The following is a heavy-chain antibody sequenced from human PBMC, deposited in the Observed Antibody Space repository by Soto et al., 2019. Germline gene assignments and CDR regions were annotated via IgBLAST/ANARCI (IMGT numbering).Heavy chain of an antibody. V-gene: IGHV6-1*01. Sequence: QVQLQESGPGLVKPSQTLSVTCSISGDSVSGHRAAWNWIRLSPSRGLEWLARTYYRSRWYNDYAVSVRSRITVNADTSKIQFSLQLTSVTPEDTVIYYCAGTTSHHWLYMDVWGRGTTVTVSS. CDR3: AGTTSHHWLYMDV. CDR1: GDSVSGHRAA. D-gene: IGHD1-1*01. CDR2: TYYRSRWYN. J-gene: IGHJ6*03.